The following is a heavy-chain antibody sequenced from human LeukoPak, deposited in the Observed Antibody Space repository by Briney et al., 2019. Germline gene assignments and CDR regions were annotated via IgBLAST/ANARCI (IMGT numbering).Heavy chain of an antibody. CDR2: IIPIFGTA. J-gene: IGHJ4*02. V-gene: IGHV1-69*13. CDR1: GGTFSSYA. CDR3: ARMHRGTIRYYYDSSGYFGGGYFDY. D-gene: IGHD3-22*01. Sequence: ASVKVSCKASGGTFSSYAISWVRQAPGQGLEWMGGIIPIFGTANYAQKFQGRVTITADEFTTTAYMELSSLRSEDTAVYYCARMHRGTIRYYYDSSGYFGGGYFDYWGRGTLVTVSS.